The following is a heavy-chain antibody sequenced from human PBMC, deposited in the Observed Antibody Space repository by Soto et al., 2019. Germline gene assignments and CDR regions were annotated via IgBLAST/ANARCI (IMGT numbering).Heavy chain of an antibody. CDR2: ISGSGGST. J-gene: IGHJ6*03. V-gene: IGHV3-23*01. Sequence: GGSLRLSCAASGFTFSSYAMSWVRQAPGKGLEWVSAISGSGGSTYYADSVKGRFTISRDNAKNTLYLQMNSLRAEDTAVYYCTRRGVPAATVYYMDVWGKGTTVTVS. D-gene: IGHD2-2*01. CDR3: TRRGVPAATVYYMDV. CDR1: GFTFSSYA.